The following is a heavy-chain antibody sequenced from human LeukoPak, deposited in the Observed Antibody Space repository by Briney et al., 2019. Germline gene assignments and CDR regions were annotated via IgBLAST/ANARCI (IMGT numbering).Heavy chain of an antibody. CDR1: GGSINKYY. CDR3: ARLGGTYLHFWFFDL. CDR2: INHSGST. Sequence: SETLSLTCTVSGGSINKYYWSWIRQPPGKGLEWIGEINHSGSTNYNPSLKSRVTISVDTSKNQFSLKLGSVTAADTAVYYCARLGGTYLHFWFFDLWGHGTLVTVPS. J-gene: IGHJ2*01. D-gene: IGHD1-26*01. V-gene: IGHV4-34*01.